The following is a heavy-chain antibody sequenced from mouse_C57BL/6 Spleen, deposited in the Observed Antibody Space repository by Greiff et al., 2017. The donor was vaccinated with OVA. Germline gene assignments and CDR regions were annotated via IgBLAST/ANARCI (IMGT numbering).Heavy chain of an antibody. D-gene: IGHD3-3*01. V-gene: IGHV1-82*01. CDR2: IYPGDGDT. Sequence: VQGVESGPELVKPGASVKISCKASGYAFSSSWMNWVKQRPGKGLEWIGRIYPGDGDTNYNGKFKGKATLTADKSSSTAYMQLSSLTAEDSAVYFCAIDPGTVDYWGQGTTLTVSS. J-gene: IGHJ2*01. CDR1: GYAFSSSW. CDR3: AIDPGTVDY.